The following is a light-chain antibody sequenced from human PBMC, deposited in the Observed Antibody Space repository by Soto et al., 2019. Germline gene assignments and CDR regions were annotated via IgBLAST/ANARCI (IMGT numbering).Light chain of an antibody. CDR3: ALWDDSLNGPV. CDR2: RSR. J-gene: IGLJ3*02. V-gene: IGLV1-44*01. Sequence: QSVLTQPPSAPGTPGQRITNSCSGSSPNIGSHSVNWYQQLPGTAPKLLIYRSRQRPSGVPDRFSGSKSGTSASLAISGLQSGDEADYYCALWDDSLNGPVFGGGTKLTVL. CDR1: SPNIGSHS.